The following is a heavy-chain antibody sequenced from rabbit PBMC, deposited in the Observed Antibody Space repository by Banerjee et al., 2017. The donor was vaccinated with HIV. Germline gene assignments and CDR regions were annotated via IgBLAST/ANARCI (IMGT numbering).Heavy chain of an antibody. CDR2: INAVTGKA. J-gene: IGHJ4*01. V-gene: IGHV1S45*01. D-gene: IGHD1-1*01. CDR1: GFSFSSNW. Sequence: QEQLVESGGGLVKPGGSLTLTCTVSGFSFSSNWICWVRQAPGKGLEWIACINAVTGKAVYASWAKGRFTFSKTSSTTVTLQMTSLTAADTATYFCARDLVAVIGWNFNLWGPGTLVTVS. CDR3: ARDLVAVIGWNFNL.